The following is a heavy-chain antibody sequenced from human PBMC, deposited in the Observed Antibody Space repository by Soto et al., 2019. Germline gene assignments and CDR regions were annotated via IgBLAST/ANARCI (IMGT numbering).Heavy chain of an antibody. CDR1: GFSLSTSGVG. J-gene: IGHJ4*02. V-gene: IGHV2-5*02. CDR2: IYWDDDK. CDR3: AHRGLVPSTFPDIQFDY. Sequence: SGPTLVNPTQTLTLTCTFSGFSLSTSGVGVGWIRQPPGKALEWLALIYWDDDKRYSPSLKSRLTITKYTSKNQVVLTMTNMDPVDTATYYCAHRGLVPSTFPDIQFDYWGQGTLVTVSS. D-gene: IGHD3-9*01.